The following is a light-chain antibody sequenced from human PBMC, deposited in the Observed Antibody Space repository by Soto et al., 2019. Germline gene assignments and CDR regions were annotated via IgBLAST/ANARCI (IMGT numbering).Light chain of an antibody. CDR2: AAS. Sequence: DIQLTQSPSFLSASVGDRVTVTCRASQGISDSLAWYHHKPGEAPKLLIYAASTLQSGVPSRFSGSGSGTEFTLTISSLQPEDLAIYYCQQLKTFLITFGQGTRLEIK. CDR1: QGISDS. CDR3: QQLKTFLIT. V-gene: IGKV1-9*01. J-gene: IGKJ5*01.